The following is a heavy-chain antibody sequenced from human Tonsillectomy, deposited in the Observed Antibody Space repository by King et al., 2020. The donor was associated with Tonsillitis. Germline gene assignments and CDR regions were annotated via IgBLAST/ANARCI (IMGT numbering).Heavy chain of an antibody. CDR3: AIDYCGYSYGSDSNWYFDL. Sequence: VQLVESGGGLVQPGGSLRLSCAASGLTVSSNYVSWVRQAPGKGLEWVSGIYSGGSTYYADSVKGRFTISRHNTKNTLYLQMNSLRPEDTAVDYCAIDYCGYSYGSDSNWYFDLWGRGTLVTVSS. CDR1: GLTVSSNY. D-gene: IGHD5-18*01. V-gene: IGHV3-53*04. CDR2: IYSGGST. J-gene: IGHJ2*01.